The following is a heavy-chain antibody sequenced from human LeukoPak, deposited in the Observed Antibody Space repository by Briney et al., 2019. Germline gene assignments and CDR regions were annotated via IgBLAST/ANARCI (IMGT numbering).Heavy chain of an antibody. V-gene: IGHV4-34*01. CDR3: ARLGYDSSGYYYLTFDY. CDR2: INHSGST. J-gene: IGHJ4*02. CDR1: GGSFSGYY. Sequence: SETLSLTCAVYGGSFSGYYWSWIRQPPGKGLEWIGEINHSGSTNYNPSLKSRVTISVDTSKNQFSLKLSSVTAADTAVYYCARLGYDSSGYYYLTFDYWGRGTLVTVSS. D-gene: IGHD3-22*01.